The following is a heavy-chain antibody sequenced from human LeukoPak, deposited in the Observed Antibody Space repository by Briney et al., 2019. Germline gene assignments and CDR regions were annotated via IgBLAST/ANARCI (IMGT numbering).Heavy chain of an antibody. Sequence: PGGSLRLSCAASGFTIRIYAMGWVRQAPGKGLEWVSGISGRDASTFYADSVMGRFTISRDNSMNTLYLQMNNVRAEDAAIYFCARRGSEWNSYFYPMDVWGQGTTVTVSS. CDR1: GFTIRIYA. D-gene: IGHD3-3*01. J-gene: IGHJ6*02. CDR3: ARRGSEWNSYFYPMDV. CDR2: ISGRDAST. V-gene: IGHV3-23*01.